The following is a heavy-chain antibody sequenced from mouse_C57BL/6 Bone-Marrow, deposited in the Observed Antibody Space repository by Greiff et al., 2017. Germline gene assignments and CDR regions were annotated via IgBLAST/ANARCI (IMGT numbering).Heavy chain of an antibody. CDR2: IYPRSGNT. D-gene: IGHD6-1*01. CDR3: ARLRRHLIDY. V-gene: IGHV1-81*01. Sequence: VQLKESGAELARPGASVKLSCTASGYTFTSYGISWVKQRTGQGLEWIGEIYPRSGNTYYNEKFTGKATLTADKSTSTAYMEMRSLTSEDTAVYFCARLRRHLIDYWGQGTTLTVSS. CDR1: GYTFTSYG. J-gene: IGHJ2*01.